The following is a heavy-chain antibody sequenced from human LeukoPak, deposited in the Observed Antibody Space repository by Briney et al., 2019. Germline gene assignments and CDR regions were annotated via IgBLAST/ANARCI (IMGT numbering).Heavy chain of an antibody. CDR1: GFTFSSYS. Sequence: PGGSLRLSCAASGFTFSSYSMNWVRQAPGKGLEWVSYISSSSTIYYADSVKGRFTISRDNAKNSLYLQMNSLRAEDTAVYYCARGEDAAAGPSVDYWGQGTLVTVSS. J-gene: IGHJ4*02. D-gene: IGHD6-13*01. V-gene: IGHV3-48*01. CDR2: ISSSSTI. CDR3: ARGEDAAAGPSVDY.